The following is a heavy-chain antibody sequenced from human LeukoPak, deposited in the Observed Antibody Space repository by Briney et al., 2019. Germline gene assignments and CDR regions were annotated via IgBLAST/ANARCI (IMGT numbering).Heavy chain of an antibody. J-gene: IGHJ5*02. CDR1: GFTFSSYA. D-gene: IGHD3-22*01. CDR2: ISTSGRT. CDR3: ARDLDSSGYYHVVDP. V-gene: IGHV3-23*01. Sequence: GGSLRLSCADSGFTFSSYAMSGVRQAPGKGLEWVSLISTSGRTHYADSVQGRFTISRDNSKNTLSQHMNSLRAEDTAVYYCARDLDSSGYYHVVDPWGQGALVTVSS.